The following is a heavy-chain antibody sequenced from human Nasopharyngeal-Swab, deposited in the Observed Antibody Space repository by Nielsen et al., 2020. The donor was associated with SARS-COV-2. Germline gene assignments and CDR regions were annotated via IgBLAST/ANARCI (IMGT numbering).Heavy chain of an antibody. J-gene: IGHJ6*04. D-gene: IGHD2-2*01. V-gene: IGHV3-48*02. CDR3: ARDRWSGGIVVVPAAKDV. Sequence: VRQMPGKGLEWLSYISTSGNTVYYADSVKGRFTISRDNAENSLYLQMNILRDEDTAVYYCARDRWSGGIVVVPAAKDVWGKGTTVTVSS. CDR2: ISTSGNTV.